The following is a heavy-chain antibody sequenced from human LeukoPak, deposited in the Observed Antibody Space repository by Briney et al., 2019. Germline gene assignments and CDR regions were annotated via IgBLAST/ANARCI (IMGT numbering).Heavy chain of an antibody. V-gene: IGHV3-23*01. Sequence: GGSLRLSCAGSGFTFNRYWMSWVRQAPGKGLEWVSAISGSGGSTYYADSVKGRFTISRDNSKNTLYLQMNSLRAEDTAVYYCAKDMSDHYLVRGVIGFDYWGQGTLVTVSS. D-gene: IGHD3-10*01. CDR3: AKDMSDHYLVRGVIGFDY. CDR2: ISGSGGST. CDR1: GFTFNRYW. J-gene: IGHJ4*02.